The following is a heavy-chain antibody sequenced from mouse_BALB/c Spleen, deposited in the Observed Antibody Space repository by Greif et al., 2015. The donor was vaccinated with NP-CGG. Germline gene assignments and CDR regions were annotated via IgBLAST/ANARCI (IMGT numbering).Heavy chain of an antibody. CDR2: IDPENGDT. Sequence: EVQLQQSGAELVRSGASVKLSCTASGFNIKGYYMHWVKQRPEQGLEWIGWIDPENGDTEYAPKFQGKATITADTSSNTAYLQLSSLTSEDTAVYYCNGNWFAYWGQGTLVTVSA. CDR1: GFNIKGYY. J-gene: IGHJ3*01. V-gene: IGHV14-4*02. CDR3: NGNWFAY.